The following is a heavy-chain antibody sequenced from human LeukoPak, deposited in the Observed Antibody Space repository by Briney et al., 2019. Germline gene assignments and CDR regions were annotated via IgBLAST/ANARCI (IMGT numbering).Heavy chain of an antibody. V-gene: IGHV3-64*01. CDR1: GLTFSTYA. CDR2: IILNGGST. D-gene: IGHD3-22*01. CDR3: ARGAHYYYDRSGYYYFDY. J-gene: IGHJ4*02. Sequence: PGPSLRLSCAASGLTFSTYAMHWVRQAPGKGLEYVSGIILNGGSTYTANSVEGRFTISRDNSKNTLFLQMGSLRAEDMAVYYCARGAHYYYDRSGYYYFDYWGQGTLVTVS.